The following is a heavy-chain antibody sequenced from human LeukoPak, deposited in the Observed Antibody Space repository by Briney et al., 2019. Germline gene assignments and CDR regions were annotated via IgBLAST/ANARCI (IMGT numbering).Heavy chain of an antibody. D-gene: IGHD3-22*01. J-gene: IGHJ3*02. Sequence: SETLSLTCAVNGGFFSNYYWSWIRQPPGKGLDWIGEIKHSGSTNYNPSLKSRVTISVDTSKNQFSLRLSSVTAADTAVYYCARKEDYYDSSGNYNGFALDIWGQGTMVTVSS. V-gene: IGHV4-34*01. CDR3: ARKEDYYDSSGNYNGFALDI. CDR1: GGFFSNYY. CDR2: IKHSGST.